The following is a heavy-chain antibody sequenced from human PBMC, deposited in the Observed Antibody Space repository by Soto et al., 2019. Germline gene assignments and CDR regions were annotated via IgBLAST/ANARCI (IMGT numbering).Heavy chain of an antibody. J-gene: IGHJ3*01. Sequence: HVQLVESGGGVVQPGRSLRLSCSASGFTFSSYGMHWVRQAPGKGLEWVAIISYDGSDKYFADSVRGRFTISRDTSKYTLHLQMSSLRAEDTAVYYCAKGILPAGGPHDGLDLWGQGTMVTVS. CDR3: AKGILPAGGPHDGLDL. CDR2: ISYDGSDK. D-gene: IGHD6-13*01. V-gene: IGHV3-30*18. CDR1: GFTFSSYG.